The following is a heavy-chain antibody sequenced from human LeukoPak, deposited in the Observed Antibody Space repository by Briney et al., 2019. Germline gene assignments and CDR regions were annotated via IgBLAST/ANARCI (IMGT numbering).Heavy chain of an antibody. V-gene: IGHV3-7*01. Sequence: PGGSLRLSCAASGFTFDDYGMSWVRQAPGKGLEWVGNIQPDGSEQYPVDSVKGRFTISRDNSRNSLFLQMSSLRVEDTAVYYCASQSFARFDPWGQGTLVTVSS. CDR1: GFTFDDYG. D-gene: IGHD3-16*01. J-gene: IGHJ5*02. CDR3: ASQSFARFDP. CDR2: IQPDGSEQ.